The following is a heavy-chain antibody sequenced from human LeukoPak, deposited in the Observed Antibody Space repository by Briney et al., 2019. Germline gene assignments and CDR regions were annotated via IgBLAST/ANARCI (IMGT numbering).Heavy chain of an antibody. CDR2: ISTSGYTK. Sequence: GGSLRLSCAASGFTFSSYEINWVRQAPGKGLEWVSYISTSGYTKYYADSVKGRFTISRDNAKNSLYLQMNSLRAEDTAVNYCARQGYCSSTSCYAFGGFDYWGQGTLVTVSS. V-gene: IGHV3-48*03. D-gene: IGHD2-2*01. CDR1: GFTFSSYE. CDR3: ARQGYCSSTSCYAFGGFDY. J-gene: IGHJ4*02.